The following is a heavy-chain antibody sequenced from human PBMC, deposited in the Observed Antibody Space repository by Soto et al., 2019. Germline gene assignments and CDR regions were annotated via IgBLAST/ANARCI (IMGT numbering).Heavy chain of an antibody. J-gene: IGHJ4*02. Sequence: QVQLVESGGGVVQPGRSLRLSCAASEFTFSNYAIHWVRQAPGKGLEWVAVLSFDGNNIHYADSVKGRFTVSRDNSKNTLFLQMNSLRPEDTALYYCARGPIGDAAMVTNYFDYWGQGTLVTVSS. CDR2: LSFDGNNI. CDR3: ARGPIGDAAMVTNYFDY. V-gene: IGHV3-30-3*01. D-gene: IGHD5-18*01. CDR1: EFTFSNYA.